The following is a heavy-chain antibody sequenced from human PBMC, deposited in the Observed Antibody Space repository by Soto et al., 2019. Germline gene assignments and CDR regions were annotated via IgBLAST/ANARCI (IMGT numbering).Heavy chain of an antibody. V-gene: IGHV3-30*18. CDR1: GFTFSSYG. CDR3: AKSTQDYGDYGEWFDP. D-gene: IGHD4-17*01. Sequence: GGSLRLSCAASGFTFSSYGMHWVRQAPGKGLEWVAVISYDGSNKYYADSVKGRFTISRDNSKNTLYLQMNSLRAEDTAVYYCAKSTQDYGDYGEWFDPWGQGTLVNVSS. CDR2: ISYDGSNK. J-gene: IGHJ5*02.